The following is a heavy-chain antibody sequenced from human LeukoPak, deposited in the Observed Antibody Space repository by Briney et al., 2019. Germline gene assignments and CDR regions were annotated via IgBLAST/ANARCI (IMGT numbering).Heavy chain of an antibody. CDR3: VRALGSSSADY. CDR2: IKRDGSEK. CDR1: GFTFTNYW. Sequence: GGSLRLSCAASGFTFTNYWMSWVRQAPGKGLEWVANIKRDGSEKYYVDSVEGRFTISRDNAKNSLSLQMNSLSGEDTAVYYCVRALGSSSADYWGQGTLVTVSS. D-gene: IGHD6-6*01. J-gene: IGHJ4*02. V-gene: IGHV3-7*01.